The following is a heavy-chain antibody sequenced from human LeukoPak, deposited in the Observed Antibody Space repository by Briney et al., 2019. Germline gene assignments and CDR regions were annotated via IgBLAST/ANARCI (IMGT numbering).Heavy chain of an antibody. Sequence: ASVKVSCKASGYTFTSYYMHWVRQAPGQGLEWRGIINPSGGSTSYAQKFQGRVTMTRDMSTSTVYMELSSLRSEDTAVYYCARGGYYYDSSGYFKYFDYWGQGTLVTVSS. CDR1: GYTFTSYY. D-gene: IGHD3-22*01. V-gene: IGHV1-46*01. CDR2: INPSGGST. J-gene: IGHJ4*02. CDR3: ARGGYYYDSSGYFKYFDY.